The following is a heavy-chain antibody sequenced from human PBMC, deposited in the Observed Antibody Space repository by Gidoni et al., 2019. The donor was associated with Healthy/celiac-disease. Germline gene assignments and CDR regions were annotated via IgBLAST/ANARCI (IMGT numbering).Heavy chain of an antibody. D-gene: IGHD3-22*01. J-gene: IGHJ6*02. CDR2: ISSYGGST. CDR3: ARGITMIGGLDV. CDR1: GFPFSSYA. Sequence: EVQLVESGGCLVQPGGSLRLAGAASGFPFSSYAMHWGRQDPGKGLEYVSAISSYGGSTYYATSVKGIFTISRDNSKNPLYLQMGSLRAEDIAVYYCARGITMIGGLDVWGQGTTVTVSS. V-gene: IGHV3-64*01.